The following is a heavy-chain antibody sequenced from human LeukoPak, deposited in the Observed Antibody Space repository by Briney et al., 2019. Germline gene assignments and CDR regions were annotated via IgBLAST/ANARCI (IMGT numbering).Heavy chain of an antibody. CDR2: IKQDGSEK. D-gene: IGHD6-13*01. CDR3: ARGLLAAAGIDY. J-gene: IGHJ4*02. Sequence: GGSLRLSCAASGFTFSNYWMSWVRQAPGKGLEWVANIKQDGSEKNYVDSVKGRFTISRDDAKNSLYLQMNSLRAEDTAVYYCARGLLAAAGIDYWGQGALVTVSS. CDR1: GFTFSNYW. V-gene: IGHV3-7*04.